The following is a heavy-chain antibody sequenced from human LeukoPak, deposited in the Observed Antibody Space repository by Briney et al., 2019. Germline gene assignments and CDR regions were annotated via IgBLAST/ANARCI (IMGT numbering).Heavy chain of an antibody. Sequence: GGSLRLSCAASGFTFSNAWMSWVRQAPGKGLEWVGRIKSKTDGGTTDYAAPVKGRFTISRDDSKNTLYLQMNSLKTEDTAVYYCTSDTDYGDYIDYWGQGTLVTASS. J-gene: IGHJ4*02. CDR2: IKSKTDGGTT. V-gene: IGHV3-15*01. CDR3: TSDTDYGDYIDY. D-gene: IGHD4-17*01. CDR1: GFTFSNAW.